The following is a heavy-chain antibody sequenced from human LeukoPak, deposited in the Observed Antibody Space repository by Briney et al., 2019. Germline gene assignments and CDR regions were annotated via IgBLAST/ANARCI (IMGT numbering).Heavy chain of an antibody. CDR1: GFTFSDYY. D-gene: IGHD1-26*01. CDR2: ISSSGSTI. Sequence: GGSLRLSCAASGFTFSDYYMSWIRQAPGKGLEWVSYISSSGSTIYYADSVKGRFTISRDNAKNSLYLQMNSLRAEDTAVYYCARDLSYYIGYYYYGMDVWGQGATVTVSS. CDR3: ARDLSYYIGYYYYGMDV. J-gene: IGHJ6*02. V-gene: IGHV3-11*01.